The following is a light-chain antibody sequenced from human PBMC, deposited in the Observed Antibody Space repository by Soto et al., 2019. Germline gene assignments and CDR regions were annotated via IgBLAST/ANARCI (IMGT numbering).Light chain of an antibody. CDR3: HHYKRSPFT. V-gene: IGKV1-5*01. Sequence: DIQMTQSPPTLSASVGDTVTITCRASQSISNWLAWYQQRPGRAPKLLIYDASSLVSGVPSRFSGSGSGTEFTLTISSLQPDDFASYYCHHYKRSPFTFGPGTKVDIK. CDR2: DAS. CDR1: QSISNW. J-gene: IGKJ3*01.